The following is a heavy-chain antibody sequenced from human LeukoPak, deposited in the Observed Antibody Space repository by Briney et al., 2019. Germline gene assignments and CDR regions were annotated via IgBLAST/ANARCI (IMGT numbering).Heavy chain of an antibody. J-gene: IGHJ6*02. CDR1: GGSVSSGSYY. D-gene: IGHD6-19*01. CDR2: IYYSGST. CDR3: ARGSSPYSSGFYYYYGMDV. Sequence: SETLSLTCTVSGGSVSSGSYYWSWIRQPPGKGLEWIGYIYYSGSTNYNPSLKSRVTISVDTSKNQFSLKLSSVTAADTAVYYCARGSSPYSSGFYYYYGMDVWGQGTTVTVSS. V-gene: IGHV4-61*01.